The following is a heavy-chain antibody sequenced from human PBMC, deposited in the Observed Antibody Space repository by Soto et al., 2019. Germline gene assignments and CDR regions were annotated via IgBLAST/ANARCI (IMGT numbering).Heavy chain of an antibody. D-gene: IGHD4-17*01. CDR2: IYYSGST. CDR1: GGSIGSYY. V-gene: IGHV4-59*01. CDR3: ARAGVDYGDYVVAFDI. Sequence: SETLSLTCTVSGGSIGSYYWSWIRQPPGKGLEWIGYIYYSGSTNYNPSLKSRVTISVDTSKNQFSLKLSSVTAADTAVYYCARAGVDYGDYVVAFDIWGQGTMVTVSS. J-gene: IGHJ3*02.